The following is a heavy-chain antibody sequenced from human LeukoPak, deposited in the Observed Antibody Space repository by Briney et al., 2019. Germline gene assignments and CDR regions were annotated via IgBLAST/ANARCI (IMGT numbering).Heavy chain of an antibody. Sequence: GGSLRLSCVVSGYSFSTNMMTWVRQAPGKGLEWVATILPGGKESYRVDSVKGRFIISRGNAKNLLFLQMSSLRGDDTALYYCMSAHGYWGQGTLVTVSS. CDR3: MSAHGY. CDR2: ILPGGKES. V-gene: IGHV3-7*01. CDR1: GYSFSTNM. J-gene: IGHJ4*02.